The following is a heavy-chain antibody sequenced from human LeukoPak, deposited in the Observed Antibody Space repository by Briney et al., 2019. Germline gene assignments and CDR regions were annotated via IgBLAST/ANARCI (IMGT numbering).Heavy chain of an antibody. D-gene: IGHD3-10*01. CDR3: AKGSGSYYNGWFDP. Sequence: GGSLRLSCAASGFTFSSYSMNWVRQAPGKGLEWVSSISSSSSYIYYADSVKGRFTISRDNAKNSLYLQMNSLRAEDMALYYCAKGSGSYYNGWFDPWGQGTLVTVSS. CDR2: ISSSSSYI. J-gene: IGHJ5*02. CDR1: GFTFSSYS. V-gene: IGHV3-21*04.